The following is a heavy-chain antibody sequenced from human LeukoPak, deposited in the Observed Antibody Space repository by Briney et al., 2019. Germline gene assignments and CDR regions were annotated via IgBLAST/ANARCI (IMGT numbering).Heavy chain of an antibody. Sequence: PGGSLRLSCAASGFTVSSNYMSWVRQAPGKGLEWVSVIYSGGSTYYADSVKGRFTISRDNSKNTLYLQMNSLRAEDTAVYYCARDQGQWPPPLVYFDLWGRGTLVTVSS. D-gene: IGHD6-19*01. CDR3: ARDQGQWPPPLVYFDL. J-gene: IGHJ2*01. CDR2: IYSGGST. V-gene: IGHV3-66*01. CDR1: GFTVSSNY.